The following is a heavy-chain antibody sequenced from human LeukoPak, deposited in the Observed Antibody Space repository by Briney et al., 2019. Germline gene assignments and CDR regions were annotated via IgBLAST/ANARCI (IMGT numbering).Heavy chain of an antibody. CDR3: ARGSIAAAGIR. CDR1: GGSISSGGYY. J-gene: IGHJ4*02. V-gene: IGHV4-30-2*01. Sequence: ASETLSLTCTVSGGSISSGGYYWSWIRQPPGKGLEWIGYIYHSGSTYYNPSLKSRVTISVDRSKNQFSLKLSSVTAADTAVYYCARGSIAAAGIRWGQGTLVTVSS. CDR2: IYHSGST. D-gene: IGHD6-13*01.